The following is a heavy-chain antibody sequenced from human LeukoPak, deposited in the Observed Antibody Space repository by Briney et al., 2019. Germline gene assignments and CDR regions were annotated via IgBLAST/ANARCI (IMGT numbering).Heavy chain of an antibody. D-gene: IGHD4/OR15-4a*01. CDR3: ARRAGAYSHPYDY. CDR1: GFNFSNYW. CDR2: IHSDGSTI. Sequence: GGSLRLSCAASGFNFSNYWMHWVRQVPGKGLVWVSLIHSDGSTIIYADSVKGRFTISRDNSKNTLYLQMNSLRAEDTAVYYCARRAGAYSHPYDYWGQGTLVTVSS. J-gene: IGHJ4*02. V-gene: IGHV3-74*01.